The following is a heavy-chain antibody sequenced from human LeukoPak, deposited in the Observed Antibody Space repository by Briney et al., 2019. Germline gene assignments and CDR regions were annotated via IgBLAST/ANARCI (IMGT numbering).Heavy chain of an antibody. Sequence: GASVKVSCKASGYTFTSYDINWVRQAPGQGLEWMGGIIPIFGTANYAQEFQGRVTVTTDESTSTAYMELSSLRSEDTAVYYCARGGDGYNYYYYYYMDVWGKGTTVTVSS. J-gene: IGHJ6*03. V-gene: IGHV1-69*05. CDR2: IIPIFGTA. CDR1: GYTFTSYD. CDR3: ARGGDGYNYYYYYYMDV. D-gene: IGHD5-24*01.